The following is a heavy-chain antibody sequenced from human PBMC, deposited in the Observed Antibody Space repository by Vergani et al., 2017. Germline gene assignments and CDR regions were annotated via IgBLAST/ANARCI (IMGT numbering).Heavy chain of an antibody. CDR2: INHSGST. Sequence: QVQLQQWGAGLLKPSETLSLTCAVYGGSFSGYYWSWIRQPPGKGLEWIGVINHSGSTNYNPSLKSRVTISVDTSKNQFSLKLSSVTAADTAVYYCARVAGYYYYYYMDVWGKGTTVTVSS. V-gene: IGHV4-34*01. CDR1: GGSFSGYY. J-gene: IGHJ6*03. D-gene: IGHD6-19*01. CDR3: ARVAGYYYYYYMDV.